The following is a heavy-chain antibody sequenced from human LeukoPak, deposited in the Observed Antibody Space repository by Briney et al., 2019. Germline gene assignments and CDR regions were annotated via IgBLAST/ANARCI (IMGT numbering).Heavy chain of an antibody. Sequence: SETLSLTCTVSGGSISTYYWSWLRQPPGKGLEWIGNIYYTGSTIYNPSLESRVTMSVDTSKNQFSLKLSSVTAADTAVYYCARRAITHTDAFDIWGQGTMVTVSS. CDR2: IYYTGST. CDR3: ARRAITHTDAFDI. J-gene: IGHJ3*02. D-gene: IGHD1-26*01. CDR1: GGSISTYY. V-gene: IGHV4-59*08.